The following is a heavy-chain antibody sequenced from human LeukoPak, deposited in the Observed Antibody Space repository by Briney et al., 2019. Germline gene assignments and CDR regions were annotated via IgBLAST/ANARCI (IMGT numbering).Heavy chain of an antibody. Sequence: PGGSLRLSCAASGFTFSSYGMSWVRQAPGKGLEWVSAISGSGGSTYYADSAKGRFTISRDNAKNSLYLQMNSLRAEDTAVYYCARAVPVRGVENKYNWFDPWGQGTLVTVSS. CDR1: GFTFSSYG. CDR2: ISGSGGST. CDR3: ARAVPVRGVENKYNWFDP. D-gene: IGHD3-10*01. J-gene: IGHJ5*02. V-gene: IGHV3-23*01.